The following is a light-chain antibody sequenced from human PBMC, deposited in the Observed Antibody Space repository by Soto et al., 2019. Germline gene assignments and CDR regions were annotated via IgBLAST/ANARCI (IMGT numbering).Light chain of an antibody. CDR3: QQRSNWPRT. J-gene: IGKJ1*01. Sequence: EIVLTQSPATLSLSPGERATLSCRASQSVSSYFAWYQQKPGQPPRLLIYEASNRATGIPARFSGSGSGTDFTLTISRVEPEDFAVYYCQQRSNWPRTFGQGTKVEIK. CDR1: QSVSSY. CDR2: EAS. V-gene: IGKV3-11*01.